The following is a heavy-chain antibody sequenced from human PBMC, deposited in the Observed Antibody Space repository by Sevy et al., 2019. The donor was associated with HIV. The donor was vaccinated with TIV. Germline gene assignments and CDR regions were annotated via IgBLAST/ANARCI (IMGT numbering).Heavy chain of an antibody. CDR2: IYYSGST. V-gene: IGHV4-59*01. CDR3: ARRYYGDYFGYYYYYMDV. CDR1: AGSISSYY. Sequence: SETLSLTCTVSAGSISSYYWSWIRQPPGKGLEWIGYIYYSGSTNYNPSLKSRVTISVDTSKNQFSLKLSSVTAADTAVYYCARRYYGDYFGYYYYYMDVWGKGTTVTVSS. J-gene: IGHJ6*03. D-gene: IGHD4-17*01.